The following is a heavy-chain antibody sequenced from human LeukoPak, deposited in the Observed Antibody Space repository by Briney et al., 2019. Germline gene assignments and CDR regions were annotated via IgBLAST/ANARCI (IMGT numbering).Heavy chain of an antibody. CDR2: IWYDGSNK. V-gene: IGHV3-33*01. CDR1: GFTFSSYG. J-gene: IGHJ5*02. Sequence: GGSLRLSCAASGFTFSSYGMHWVRQAPGKGLEWVAVIWYDGSNKYYADSVKGRFTISRDNSKNTPYLQMNSLRAEDTAVYYCARVGGSGSYNWFDPWGQGTLVTVSS. D-gene: IGHD1-26*01. CDR3: ARVGGSGSYNWFDP.